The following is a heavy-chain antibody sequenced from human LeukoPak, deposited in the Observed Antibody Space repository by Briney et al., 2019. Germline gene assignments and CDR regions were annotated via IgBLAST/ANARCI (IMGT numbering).Heavy chain of an antibody. V-gene: IGHV3-48*02. Sequence: GGSLRLSCAASGFIFSSHHMHWVRQAPGKGLEWVSYISTSSGTIYYADSVEGRFTISRDNAKNSLYLQMNSLRDEDTAVYYCARDRHGGSCLDYWGQGSLVTVSS. D-gene: IGHD1-26*01. J-gene: IGHJ4*02. CDR2: ISTSSGTI. CDR1: GFIFSSHH. CDR3: ARDRHGGSCLDY.